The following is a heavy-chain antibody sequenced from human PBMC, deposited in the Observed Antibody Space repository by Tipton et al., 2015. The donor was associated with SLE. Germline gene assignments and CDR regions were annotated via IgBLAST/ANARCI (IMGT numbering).Heavy chain of an antibody. CDR3: AKGEQQQLVYYYYYMDV. Sequence: GSLRLSCAASGFTFSSYWMHWVRQAPGKGLVWVSRINSDGSSTSYADSVKGRFTISRDNAKNTLYLQMNSLRAEDTAVYYCAKGEQQQLVYYYYYMDVWGKGTTVTVSS. CDR1: GFTFSSYW. J-gene: IGHJ6*03. CDR2: INSDGSST. V-gene: IGHV3-74*01. D-gene: IGHD6-13*01.